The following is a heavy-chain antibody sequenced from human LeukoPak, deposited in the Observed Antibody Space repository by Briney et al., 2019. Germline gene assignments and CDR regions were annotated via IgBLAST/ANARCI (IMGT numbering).Heavy chain of an antibody. V-gene: IGHV3-23*01. Sequence: GGSLRLSCAASGFTFSSYAMSWLRQAPGKGLEWVSAISGSGGSTYYADSVKGRFTISRDNSKNTLYLQMNSLRAEDPAVYYCARMDSGSYPGVFDYWGQGTLVTVSS. CDR2: ISGSGGST. CDR1: GFTFSSYA. D-gene: IGHD1-26*01. J-gene: IGHJ4*02. CDR3: ARMDSGSYPGVFDY.